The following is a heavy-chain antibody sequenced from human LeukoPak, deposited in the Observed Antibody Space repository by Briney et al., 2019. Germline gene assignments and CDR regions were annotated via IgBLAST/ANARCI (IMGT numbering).Heavy chain of an antibody. CDR3: ASHQAAAGTVY. CDR2: IYHSGST. J-gene: IGHJ4*02. V-gene: IGHV4-4*02. CDR1: GGSISSSNW. D-gene: IGHD6-13*01. Sequence: SETLSLTCAVSGGSISSSNWWSWVRQPPGEGLEWIGEIYHSGSTNYNPSLKSRVTISVDKSKNQFSLKLSSVTAADTAVYYCASHQAAAGTVYWGQGTLVTVSS.